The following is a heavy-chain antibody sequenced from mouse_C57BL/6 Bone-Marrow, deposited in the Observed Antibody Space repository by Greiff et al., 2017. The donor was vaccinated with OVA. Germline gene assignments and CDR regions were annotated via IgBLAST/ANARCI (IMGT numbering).Heavy chain of an antibody. J-gene: IGHJ2*01. CDR1: GYAFSSSW. CDR3: ARHEDGYYASYFDY. Sequence: VQLQQSGPELVKPGASVKISCKASGYAFSSSWLTWLKRRPGRGLGGIGRFFPGVGDTNYNGKLKGKATLTADKSSSTAYMQLSSLTSEDSAVYFCARHEDGYYASYFDYWGQGTTLTVSS. CDR2: FFPGVGDT. D-gene: IGHD2-3*01. V-gene: IGHV1-82*01.